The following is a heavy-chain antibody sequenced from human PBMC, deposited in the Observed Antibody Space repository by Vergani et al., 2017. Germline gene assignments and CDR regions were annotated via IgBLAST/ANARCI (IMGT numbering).Heavy chain of an antibody. CDR1: GYTFSNYY. V-gene: IGHV1-46*03. Sequence: QVQVVQSGAEVKKSGASVKVSCKTSGYTFSNYYMHWVRQAPGQGVEWMGIINPSGGHTNYAQKFQGRVTMTRDTSTSTVYMELSSLRSEDTAIYYCARGDYCILTGYRYWGQGTLVTVSA. CDR3: ARGDYCILTGYRY. J-gene: IGHJ4*02. CDR2: INPSGGHT. D-gene: IGHD3-9*01.